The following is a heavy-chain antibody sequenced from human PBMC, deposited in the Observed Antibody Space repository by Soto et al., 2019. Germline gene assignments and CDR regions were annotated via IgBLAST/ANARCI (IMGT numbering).Heavy chain of an antibody. CDR3: ARTFIWSSSDWFDT. CDR2: IYYSGST. D-gene: IGHD6-6*01. CDR1: GGSISSYY. J-gene: IGHJ5*02. Sequence: PSETLSLTCTVSGGSISSYYWSWIRQPPGKGLEWIGYIYYSGSTNYNPSLKSRVTISVDTSKNQFSLKLSSVTAADTAVYYCARTFIWSSSDWFDTWGQGTLVTVSS. V-gene: IGHV4-59*01.